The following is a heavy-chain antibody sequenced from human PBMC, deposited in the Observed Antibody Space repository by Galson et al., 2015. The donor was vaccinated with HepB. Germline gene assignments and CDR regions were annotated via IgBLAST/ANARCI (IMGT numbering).Heavy chain of an antibody. J-gene: IGHJ6*02. CDR1: GFTFSSYG. Sequence: SLRLSCAASGFTFSSYGMHWVRQAPGKGLEWVAVISYDGSNKYYADSVKGRFTISRDNSKNTLYLQMNSLRAEDTAVYYCAKGRGVRGVITYYYYGMDVWGQGTTVTVSS. CDR3: AKGRGVRGVITYYYYGMDV. CDR2: ISYDGSNK. V-gene: IGHV3-30*18. D-gene: IGHD3-10*01.